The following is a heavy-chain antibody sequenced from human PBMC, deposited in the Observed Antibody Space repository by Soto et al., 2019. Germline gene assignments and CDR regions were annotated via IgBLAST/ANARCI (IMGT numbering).Heavy chain of an antibody. CDR1: GFTFSSYA. V-gene: IGHV3-23*01. D-gene: IGHD1-1*01. Sequence: GGSLRLSCAASGFTFSSYAMSWVRHVPGKGLEWASGIGNSGTGTKYADSVKGRFTISRDNSKNTVYLQMNSLRAEDTAVYYCVKSAEMSTMYLDHWGQGTLVTVSS. CDR3: VKSAEMSTMYLDH. CDR2: IGNSGTGT. J-gene: IGHJ4*02.